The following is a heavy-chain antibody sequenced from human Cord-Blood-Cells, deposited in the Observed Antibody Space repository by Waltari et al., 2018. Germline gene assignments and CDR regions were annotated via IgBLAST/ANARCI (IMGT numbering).Heavy chain of an antibody. J-gene: IGHJ3*02. V-gene: IGHV4-34*01. CDR3: ARLGYSSGWYAFDI. D-gene: IGHD6-19*01. CDR2: INHSGST. Sequence: QVQLQQWGAGLLKPSETLSLTCAVYGGSFSGYYWSWIPQPPGKGLAWIGEINHSGSTNYNPSLKSRVTISVDTSKNQFSLKLSSVTAADTAVYYCARLGYSSGWYAFDIWGQGTMVTVSS. CDR1: GGSFSGYY.